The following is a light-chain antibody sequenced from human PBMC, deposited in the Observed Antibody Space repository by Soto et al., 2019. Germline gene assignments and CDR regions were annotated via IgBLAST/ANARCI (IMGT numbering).Light chain of an antibody. CDR3: QQYGRSLIT. CDR2: DAS. J-gene: IGKJ5*01. CDR1: QSVSSYY. V-gene: IGKV3-20*01. Sequence: EIVMTQSPATLSVSPGERATLSCRASQSVSSYYLAWYQQKPGQAPRVLIYDASHRASGIPARFSGSGSGTDFTLTISRLEPEDFAVYYCQQYGRSLITFGQGTRLEIK.